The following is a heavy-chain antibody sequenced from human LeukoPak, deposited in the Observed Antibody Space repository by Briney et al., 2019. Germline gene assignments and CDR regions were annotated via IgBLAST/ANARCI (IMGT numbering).Heavy chain of an antibody. Sequence: SETLSLTCTVSGASIGSSLYFWGWFRQPPGKGLEWIGSIYYRPTTYYNPSLKSRGTISLDTSNNQFSLKLTPVTAADTAFYYCARGRNWNFQAYFDYWGLGSLVSVSS. V-gene: IGHV4-39*07. CDR3: ARGRNWNFQAYFDY. D-gene: IGHD1-1*01. CDR1: GASIGSSLYF. CDR2: IYYRPTT. J-gene: IGHJ4*02.